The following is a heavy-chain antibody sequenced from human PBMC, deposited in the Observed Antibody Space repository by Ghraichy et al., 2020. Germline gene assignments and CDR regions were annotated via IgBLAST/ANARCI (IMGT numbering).Heavy chain of an antibody. V-gene: IGHV3-7*01. D-gene: IGHD3-22*01. CDR1: GFTFSGFW. CDR3: ARGKGFYDSSGYYSYFDY. Sequence: GGSLRLSCAVSGFTFSGFWMSWVRQAPGKGLEWVANIKEDGTQKFYVCSMKGRFTISRDNAKKSLYLQMNSLRAEDTAVYYCARGKGFYDSSGYYSYFDYWGHGTLVTVSS. CDR2: IKEDGTQK. J-gene: IGHJ4*01.